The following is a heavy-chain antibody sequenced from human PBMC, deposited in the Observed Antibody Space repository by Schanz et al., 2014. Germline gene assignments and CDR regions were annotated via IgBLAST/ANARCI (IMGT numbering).Heavy chain of an antibody. Sequence: QVQVVQSGAEVKKPGSSVKVSCKTSGVTFSNHPLSWIRQAPGQGLEWMGSIVPTFGTVNYAQKFQARVTITADRSTITTYMELSSLTSDDTAVYFCAREGGNGDYYFHYWGQGSLVTVSS. V-gene: IGHV1-69*08. D-gene: IGHD3-16*01. J-gene: IGHJ4*02. CDR3: AREGGNGDYYFHY. CDR1: GVTFSNHP. CDR2: IVPTFGTV.